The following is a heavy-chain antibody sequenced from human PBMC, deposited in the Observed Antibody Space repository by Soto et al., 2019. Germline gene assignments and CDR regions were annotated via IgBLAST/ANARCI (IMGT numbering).Heavy chain of an antibody. V-gene: IGHV6-1*01. CDR3: AEELEGRYGSGWLIWFDP. Sequence: PSQTLSLTCAISGDSVSNNSAAWNWIRQSPSRGLEWLGRTYYRSSWYNDYAVSVKSRMTIHADTSKNQFSLQLNSVTPEDTAVYYCAEELEGRYGSGWLIWFDPWGQGTLVTVSS. CDR1: GDSVSNNSAA. J-gene: IGHJ5*02. CDR2: TYYRSSWYN. D-gene: IGHD6-19*01.